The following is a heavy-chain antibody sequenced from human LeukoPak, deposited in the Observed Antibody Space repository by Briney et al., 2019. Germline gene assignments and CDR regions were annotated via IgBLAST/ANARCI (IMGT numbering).Heavy chain of an antibody. V-gene: IGHV4-59*08. CDR2: IYYSGST. CDR1: GGSLSSYY. D-gene: IGHD7-27*01. CDR3: ARHRTEDGAFDI. J-gene: IGHJ3*02. Sequence: SETLSLTCTVSGGSLSSYYWSWIRQPPGKGLEGIGYIYYSGSTNYNPSLKSRVTISVDTSKNQFSLKLSSVTAADTAVYYCARHRTEDGAFDIWGQGTMVTVSS.